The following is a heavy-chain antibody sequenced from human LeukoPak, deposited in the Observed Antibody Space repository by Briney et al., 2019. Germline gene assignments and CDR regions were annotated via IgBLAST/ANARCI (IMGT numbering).Heavy chain of an antibody. V-gene: IGHV5-51*04. J-gene: IGHJ4*02. D-gene: IGHD1-26*01. CDR1: GYNFTSYW. CDR3: AGWVGDTSRGLRY. CDR2: IYAGDSDN. Sequence: GAPLKSPCKRSGYNFTSYWIGWLGQIPGKGLEGLGIIYAGDSDNTYSTTFQAQSTISANKPIITDYLQWHSLKPADTAMYYCAGWVGDTSRGLRYWGQGTLVSVSS.